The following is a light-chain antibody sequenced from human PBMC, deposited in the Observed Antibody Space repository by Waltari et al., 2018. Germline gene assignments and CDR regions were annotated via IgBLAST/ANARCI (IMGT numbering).Light chain of an antibody. CDR3: RQLNSYPLT. V-gene: IGKV1-9*01. Sequence: DIQLTQSPSFLSASVGDRVTITCQASQGISRYLAWSQQKPGKAPKLLIYASSILQSGLPSRFSGSGSWTEFTLTINILQPEDFATYSCRQLNSYPLTFGGGTKVEI. CDR2: ASS. CDR1: QGISRY. J-gene: IGKJ4*01.